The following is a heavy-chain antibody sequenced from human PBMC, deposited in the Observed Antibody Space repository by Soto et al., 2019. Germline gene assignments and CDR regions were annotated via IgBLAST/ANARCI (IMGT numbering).Heavy chain of an antibody. CDR3: ARDWYFYGSGSPNHMDV. CDR2: ISAHNGNS. V-gene: IGHV1-18*01. D-gene: IGHD3-10*01. CDR1: GHTFSNYG. J-gene: IGHJ6*03. Sequence: QVQLVQSGDEMRKPGASVKVSCQASGHTFSNYGITWVRQAPGQGLEWMGWISAHNGNSKYAQSLQGRLTLTTDTSTSTAYMELRSLRSDDTAVYYCARDWYFYGSGSPNHMDVWGKGTTVSVSS.